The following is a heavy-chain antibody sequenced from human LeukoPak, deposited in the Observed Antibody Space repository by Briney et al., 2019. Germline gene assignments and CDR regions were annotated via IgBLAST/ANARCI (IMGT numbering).Heavy chain of an antibody. D-gene: IGHD1-7*01. V-gene: IGHV6-1*01. J-gene: IGHJ4*02. CDR3: ARAHPRYGGTTDQYYFDY. Sequence: SQTLSLTFAISGDSVSSNSAAWNWIRQSPSRGLEWLGRTYYRSKWYNDYAVSVKSRITINPDTSKNQFSLQLNSVTPEDTAVYYCARAHPRYGGTTDQYYFDYWGQGTLVAVSS. CDR2: TYYRSKWYN. CDR1: GDSVSSNSAA.